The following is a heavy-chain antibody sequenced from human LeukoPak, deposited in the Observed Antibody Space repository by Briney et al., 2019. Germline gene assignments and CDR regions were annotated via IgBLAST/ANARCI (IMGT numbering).Heavy chain of an antibody. CDR1: GFTFSSYA. CDR2: IYWGENT. CDR3: ARLGDEGLWFPDY. D-gene: IGHD3-10*01. Sequence: PGGSLRLSCAASGFTFSSYAMSWVRQAPGKGLEWVSVIYWGENTFYADSVKGRFTISRDNSKNTVYLQMNRLRADDTAVYYCARLGDEGLWFPDYWGQGTLVTVTS. J-gene: IGHJ4*02. V-gene: IGHV3-66*04.